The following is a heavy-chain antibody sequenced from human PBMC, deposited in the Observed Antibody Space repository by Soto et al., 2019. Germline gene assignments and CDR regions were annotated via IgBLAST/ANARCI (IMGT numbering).Heavy chain of an antibody. V-gene: IGHV4-59*01. J-gene: IGHJ4*02. CDR3: ARVGLLITAAGLLDD. CDR2: IYYSGST. CDR1: NGSMGSYY. D-gene: IGHD6-13*01. Sequence: SETLSLTCTTSNGSMGSYYLTWIRQPPGKGLEWIGHIYYSGSTNYNTSLKRRFTMSMDTSKNQLSLKLNSVRAADTAVYYCARVGLLITAAGLLDDWGQGTLVTVSS.